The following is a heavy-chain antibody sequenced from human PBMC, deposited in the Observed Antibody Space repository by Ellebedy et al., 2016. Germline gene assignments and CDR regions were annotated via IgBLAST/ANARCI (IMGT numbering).Heavy chain of an antibody. D-gene: IGHD6-6*01. CDR2: IFHSGNT. CDR3: ARGGQLVGGFSPYYFDY. Sequence: SETLSLXXSVSGGSISSGDYYWSWIRQHPGKGLEWIGYIFHSGNTFYTPSLRSRLTISVDTSKNQFSLKLSSVTAADTAVYYCARGGQLVGGFSPYYFDYWGQGTLVTVSS. V-gene: IGHV4-31*03. J-gene: IGHJ4*02. CDR1: GGSISSGDYY.